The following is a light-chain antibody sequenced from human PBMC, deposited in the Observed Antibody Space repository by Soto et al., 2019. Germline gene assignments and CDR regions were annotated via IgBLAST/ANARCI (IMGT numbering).Light chain of an antibody. V-gene: IGKV4-1*01. CDR1: QSVLYSSNNKNY. CDR3: SHYYRTPWT. J-gene: IGKJ1*01. Sequence: DIVMTQSPDSLAVSLGERATINCKSSQSVLYSSNNKNYLAWYQQKPGQPPKLLIYWASTRGSGVPDRFSGSGSGTDFTLTSSSLQAEDVAFYYYSHYYRTPWTFGQGTKVYIK. CDR2: WAS.